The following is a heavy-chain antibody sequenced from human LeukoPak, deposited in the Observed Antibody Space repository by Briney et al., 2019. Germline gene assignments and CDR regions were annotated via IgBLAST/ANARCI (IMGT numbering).Heavy chain of an antibody. Sequence: ASVKVSCKASEYICTAYYLHWVRQAPGQGLEWMGWIKANSGDTNYARKFQGRVTMTRDTSISTVYMELSRLTSDDTAVYYCTRIGDGYPYWGQGTLVTVSS. CDR2: IKANSGDT. D-gene: IGHD5-24*01. J-gene: IGHJ4*02. V-gene: IGHV1-2*02. CDR1: EYICTAYY. CDR3: TRIGDGYPY.